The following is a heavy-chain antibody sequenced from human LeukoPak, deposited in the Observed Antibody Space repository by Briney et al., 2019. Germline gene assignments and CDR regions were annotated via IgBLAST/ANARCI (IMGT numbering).Heavy chain of an antibody. J-gene: IGHJ4*02. D-gene: IGHD5-12*01. CDR2: FTWDGGST. Sequence: GGSLRLSCAASGFIFDDYAMHWARQAPGKGLEWVSLFTWDGGSTYYADSVKGRFTISRDNSKTSLYLQMNSLRAEDTALYYCAKGNSGYDYFDYWGQGTLVTVSS. V-gene: IGHV3-43D*03. CDR1: GFIFDDYA. CDR3: AKGNSGYDYFDY.